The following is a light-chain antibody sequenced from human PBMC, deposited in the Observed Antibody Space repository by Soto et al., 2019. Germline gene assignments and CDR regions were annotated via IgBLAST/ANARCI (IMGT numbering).Light chain of an antibody. CDR2: ANT. Sequence: QSVLTQPPSVSGAPGQTVTISCTRSSSNFGKNYYVHWYQHLPGTAPRLVIYANTNRPPGVPARFSASKSGTSASLAITGLQADDEADYYCQSYDSTLGGRVFGGGTQLTVL. V-gene: IGLV1-40*01. CDR1: SSNFGKNYY. CDR3: QSYDSTLGGRV. J-gene: IGLJ3*02.